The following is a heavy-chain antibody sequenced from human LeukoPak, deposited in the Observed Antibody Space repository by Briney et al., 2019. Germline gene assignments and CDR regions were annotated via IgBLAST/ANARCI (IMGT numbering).Heavy chain of an antibody. CDR1: GYPFSSYA. V-gene: IGHV3-23*01. J-gene: IGHJ4*02. Sequence: GGSLRLSCAASGYPFSSYAMSWVRQATGKGLECVSAIGGGGGRTYYADSVKGRFTISRDNSKNTLYLQMNSLRAEDTAVYYCAKDHHSSCSPGLEWGQGTLVTVSS. CDR3: AKDHHSSCSPGLE. D-gene: IGHD6-13*01. CDR2: IGGGGGRT.